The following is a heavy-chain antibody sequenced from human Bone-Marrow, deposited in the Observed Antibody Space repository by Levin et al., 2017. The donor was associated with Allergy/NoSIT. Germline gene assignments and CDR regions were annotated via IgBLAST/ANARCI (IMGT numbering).Heavy chain of an antibody. V-gene: IGHV1-8*01. Sequence: GASVKVSCKASGYTFTSYDINWVRQATGQGLEWMGWMNPNSGNTGYAQKFQGRVTMTRNTSISTAYMELSSLRSEDTAVYYCARGRDHIVVVTAILFDYWGQGTLVTVSS. D-gene: IGHD2-21*02. CDR3: ARGRDHIVVVTAILFDY. J-gene: IGHJ4*02. CDR1: GYTFTSYD. CDR2: MNPNSGNT.